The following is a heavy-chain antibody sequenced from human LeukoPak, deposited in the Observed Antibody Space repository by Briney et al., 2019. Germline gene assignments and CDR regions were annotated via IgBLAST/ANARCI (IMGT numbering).Heavy chain of an antibody. J-gene: IGHJ4*02. V-gene: IGHV4-61*02. D-gene: IGHD3-22*01. CDR2: IYTSGST. CDR1: GDSISNGSYY. CDR3: ARAKYYYDSSGYEIDY. Sequence: SETLSLTCTVSGDSISNGSYYWSWIRQPAGKGLEWIGRIYTSGSTNYNPSLKSRVTMSVDTSKNQFSLKLSSVTAADTAVYYCARAKYYYDSSGYEIDYWGQGTLVTVSS.